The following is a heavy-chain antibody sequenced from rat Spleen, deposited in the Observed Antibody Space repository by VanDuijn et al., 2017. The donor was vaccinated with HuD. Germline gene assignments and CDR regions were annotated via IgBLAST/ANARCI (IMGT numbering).Heavy chain of an antibody. CDR3: TRDRILRSPFDY. CDR1: GFIFSDFH. J-gene: IGHJ2*01. V-gene: IGHV5-20*01. D-gene: IGHD4-6*01. Sequence: EVQLVESGGGLVQPGRSLKISCAASGFIFSDFHLAWVRQAPTKGLEWVASIDYDGSSIYYRDSVKGRFTVSRDNAKSSLYLQMDSLRSEDSATYYCTRDRILRSPFDYWGQGVMVSVSS. CDR2: IDYDGSSI.